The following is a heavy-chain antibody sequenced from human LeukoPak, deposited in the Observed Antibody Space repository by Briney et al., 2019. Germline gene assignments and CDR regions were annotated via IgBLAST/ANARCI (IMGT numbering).Heavy chain of an antibody. D-gene: IGHD6-13*01. CDR3: ARGVIAAGGNDFDY. CDR1: GGSINSY. V-gene: IGHV4-4*07. CDR2: ISGSGTI. J-gene: IGHJ4*02. Sequence: PSETLSLTCTVSGGSINSYWSWIRPPAGKGLEWIGRISGSGTITYNPALQSRLSISIDTSKNQFSLKLMSVTAADTAIYYCARGVIAAGGNDFDYWGQGTLVTVSS.